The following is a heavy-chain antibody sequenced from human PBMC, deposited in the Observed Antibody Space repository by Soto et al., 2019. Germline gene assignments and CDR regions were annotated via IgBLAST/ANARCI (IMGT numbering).Heavy chain of an antibody. J-gene: IGHJ6*02. V-gene: IGHV5-10-1*01. CDR3: AMCIAARPLGYYYGMDV. Sequence: PGESLKISCKGSGYSFTSYWISWVRQMPGKGLEWMGRIDPSDSYTNYSPSFQGHVTISADKSISTAYLQWGSLKASDTAMYYCAMCIAARPLGYYYGMDVWGQGTTVTVSS. D-gene: IGHD6-6*01. CDR2: IDPSDSYT. CDR1: GYSFTSYW.